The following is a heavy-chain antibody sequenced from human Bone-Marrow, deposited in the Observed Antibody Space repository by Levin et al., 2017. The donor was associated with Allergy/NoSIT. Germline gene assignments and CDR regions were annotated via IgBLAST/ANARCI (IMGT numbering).Heavy chain of an antibody. D-gene: IGHD5-18*01. J-gene: IGHJ4*02. CDR3: ARGAPGYSYGRYYFDY. V-gene: IGHV4-39*01. CDR1: GGSISSSSYY. CDR2: IYYSGST. Sequence: SETLSLTCTVSGGSISSSSYYWGWIRQPPGKGLEWIGSIYYSGSTYYNPSLKSRVTISVDTSKNQFSLKLSSVTAADTAVYYCARGAPGYSYGRYYFDYWGQGTLVTVSS.